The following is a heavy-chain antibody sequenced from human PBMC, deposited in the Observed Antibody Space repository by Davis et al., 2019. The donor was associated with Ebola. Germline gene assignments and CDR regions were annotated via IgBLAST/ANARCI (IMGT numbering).Heavy chain of an antibody. V-gene: IGHV5-51*01. J-gene: IGHJ4*02. CDR1: GYSFTNYW. CDR2: IYPGDSDT. Sequence: GESLKISCKASGYSFTNYWIGWVRQMPGKGLEWMGIIYPGDSDTRYSPSFQGQVTISADKSTNTAFLQWDSLKASDTATYYCARQVGSTSSIDNWDQGTLVTVSS. D-gene: IGHD2/OR15-2a*01. CDR3: ARQVGSTSSIDN.